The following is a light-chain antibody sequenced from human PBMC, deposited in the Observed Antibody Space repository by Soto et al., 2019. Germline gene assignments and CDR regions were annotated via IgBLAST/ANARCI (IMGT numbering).Light chain of an antibody. V-gene: IGLV2-14*01. CDR2: EVS. CDR3: SSFRSNSTPRV. J-gene: IGLJ3*02. CDR1: SSDVGGYNY. Sequence: QSALTQPASVCGSPAQSITISCTGTSSDVGGYNYVSWYQHHPGKAPKLMIYEVSNRPSGVSNRFSGSKSGNTASLTISGLQAEDEADYYCSSFRSNSTPRVFGGGTKVTVL.